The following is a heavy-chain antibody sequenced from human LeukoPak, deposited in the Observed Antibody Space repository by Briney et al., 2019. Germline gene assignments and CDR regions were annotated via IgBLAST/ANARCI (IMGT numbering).Heavy chain of an antibody. Sequence: PSETLSLTCTVSGGSISSSSYYWGWIRQPPGKGLEWIGSIYYSGSTYYNPSLKSRVTISVDTSKNQFSLKLSSVTAADTAVYYCARSVVPAALPFYYYYYMDVWGKGTTVTVSS. CDR1: GGSISSSSYY. V-gene: IGHV4-39*07. CDR2: IYYSGST. D-gene: IGHD2-2*01. CDR3: ARSVVPAALPFYYYYYMDV. J-gene: IGHJ6*03.